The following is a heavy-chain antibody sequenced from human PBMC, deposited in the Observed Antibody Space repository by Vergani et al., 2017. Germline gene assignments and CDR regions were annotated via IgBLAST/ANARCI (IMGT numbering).Heavy chain of an antibody. D-gene: IGHD3-10*01. J-gene: IGHJ4*02. CDR3: AGGAMVRGVIFFFDY. V-gene: IGHV4-31*03. Sequence: QVQLQESGPGLVKPSQTLSLTCTVSGGSISSGGYYWSWIRQHPGKGLEWIGYIYYSGSTYYNPSRKSRVTISGDTSKNQFSLKLSSVTAADTAVYYCAGGAMVRGVIFFFDYWGQGTLVTVSS. CDR1: GGSISSGGYY. CDR2: IYYSGST.